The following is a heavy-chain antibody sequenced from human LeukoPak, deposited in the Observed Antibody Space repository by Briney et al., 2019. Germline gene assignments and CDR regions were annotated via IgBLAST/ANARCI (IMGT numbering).Heavy chain of an antibody. CDR1: GGYISSGGYC. CDR3: ARASFYSGYDAYYFDY. D-gene: IGHD5-12*01. CDR2: LYYSGST. J-gene: IGHJ4*02. V-gene: IGHV4-31*03. Sequence: PSETLSLTCTVSGGYISSGGYCWSWIRQHPGEGLEWIGYLYYSGSTYYNPSLKSRATISVDTSKTQFSLKLSSVTAADTAVYYCARASFYSGYDAYYFDYWGQGTLVTVSS.